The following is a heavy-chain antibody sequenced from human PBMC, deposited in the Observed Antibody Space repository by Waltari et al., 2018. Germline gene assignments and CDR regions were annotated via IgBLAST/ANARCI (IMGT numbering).Heavy chain of an antibody. Sequence: QVQLQESGPGLVKPSETLSPTCTVSGGSISSYYWSWIRQPAGKGLEWIGRIYTSVSTNYNPSLKSRVTISVDKSKNQFSLKLSSVTAAETAVYYCAGSYDSSGYYSIDYWGQGTLVTVSS. CDR3: AGSYDSSGYYSIDY. CDR1: GGSISSYY. J-gene: IGHJ4*02. D-gene: IGHD3-22*01. CDR2: IYTSVST. V-gene: IGHV4-4*07.